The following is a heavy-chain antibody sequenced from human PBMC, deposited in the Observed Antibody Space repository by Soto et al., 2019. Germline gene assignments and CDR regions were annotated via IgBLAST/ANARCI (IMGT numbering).Heavy chain of an antibody. CDR1: GFTFNNYG. CDR2: ISYDGSYK. J-gene: IGHJ4*02. V-gene: IGHV3-30*03. D-gene: IGHD1-26*01. CDR3: ADARVGDSHFDF. Sequence: QVKLVESGGGVVQPGRSLRLSRAASGFTFNNYGMHWVRQAPGKGLEWVAMISYDGSYKYYADSVKGRFTISRDTSKDTLYLQMNSLRAEDTAVYYCADARVGDSHFDFWGQGTLVTVAA.